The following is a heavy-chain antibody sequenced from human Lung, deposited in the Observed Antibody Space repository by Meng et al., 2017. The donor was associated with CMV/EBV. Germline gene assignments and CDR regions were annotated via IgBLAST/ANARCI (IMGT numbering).Heavy chain of an antibody. CDR2: ISGSGGST. CDR3: AKTVVVPAAPYYFDY. J-gene: IGHJ4*02. CDR1: GFTFSSYA. Sequence: SXAASGFTFSSYAMSWVRQAPGKGLEWVSAISGSGGSTYYADSVKGRFTISRDNSKNTLYLQMNSLRAEDTAVYYCAKTVVVPAAPYYFDYWGQGTXVTVSS. V-gene: IGHV3-23*01. D-gene: IGHD2-2*01.